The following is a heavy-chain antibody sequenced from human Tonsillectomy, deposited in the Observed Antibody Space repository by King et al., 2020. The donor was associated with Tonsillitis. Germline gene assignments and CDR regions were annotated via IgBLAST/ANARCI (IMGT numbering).Heavy chain of an antibody. V-gene: IGHV1-3*01. D-gene: IGHD2-21*02. Sequence: QLVQSGAEVKKPGASVKISCEASGYTYSSYTLQWVRQAPGQRPEWMGWINSDNGDTKFSQRLQGRVTITWDTSASTAYKEMRSLRFEDTAVYYCATSRGTATFDSWGQGTLVTVSS. CDR2: INSDNGDT. J-gene: IGHJ4*02. CDR1: GYTYSSYT. CDR3: ATSRGTATFDS.